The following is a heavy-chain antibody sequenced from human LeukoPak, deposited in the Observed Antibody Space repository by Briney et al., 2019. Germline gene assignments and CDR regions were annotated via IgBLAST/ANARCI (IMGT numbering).Heavy chain of an antibody. CDR1: GFTFSSYG. CDR2: IRYDGSNK. D-gene: IGHD6-13*01. Sequence: GGSLRLSCAASGFTFSSYGMHWVRQAPGKGLEWVAFIRYDGSNKYYADSVKGRFTISRDNAKNSLYLQMNSLRAEDTAVYYCARDGIAAAGTRGWFDPWGQGTLVTVSS. J-gene: IGHJ5*02. V-gene: IGHV3-30*02. CDR3: ARDGIAAAGTRGWFDP.